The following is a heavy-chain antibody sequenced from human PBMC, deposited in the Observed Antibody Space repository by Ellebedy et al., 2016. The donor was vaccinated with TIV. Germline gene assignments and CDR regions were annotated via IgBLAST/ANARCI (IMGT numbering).Heavy chain of an antibody. D-gene: IGHD3-22*01. CDR2: IYHSGST. CDR3: AYYGSSGYLTEYFQH. CDR1: GGSISSGNW. J-gene: IGHJ1*01. Sequence: SETLSLTXAVSGGSISSGNWWTWVRQPPGKGLEWIGEIYHSGSTKYNPSLKSRLTTSVDKSKNQFSLKLSSVTAADTAVYYCAYYGSSGYLTEYFQHWGQGTLVTVSS. V-gene: IGHV4-4*02.